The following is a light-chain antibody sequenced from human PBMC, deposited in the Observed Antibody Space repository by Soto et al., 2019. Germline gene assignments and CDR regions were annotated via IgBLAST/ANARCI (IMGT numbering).Light chain of an antibody. J-gene: IGLJ3*02. Sequence: QPVLTQSSSASASLGSSVKLTCILSRGHNTYIIAWHQQQPGKAPRFLMTLDRSGSYNRGSGVPDRFSGSSSGADRYLTISTLQFEDEGDYYCETWYSNTHKVFGGGTKLTVL. CDR3: ETWYSNTHKV. V-gene: IGLV4-60*02. CDR2: LDRSGSY. CDR1: RGHNTYI.